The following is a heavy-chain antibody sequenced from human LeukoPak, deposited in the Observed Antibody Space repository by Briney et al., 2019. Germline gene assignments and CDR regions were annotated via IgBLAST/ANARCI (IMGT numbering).Heavy chain of an antibody. V-gene: IGHV3-49*03. D-gene: IGHD3-16*02. CDR1: GFTFGDYA. CDR2: IRSKAYGGTT. CDR3: TRDLGDYVWGSYRSYYFDY. J-gene: IGHJ4*02. Sequence: PGGSLRLSCTASGFTFGDYAMSWFRQAPGKGLEWVGFIRSKAYGGTTEYAASVKGRFTISRDDSKSIAYLQMNSPKTEGTAVYYCTRDLGDYVWGSYRSYYFDYWGQGTLVTVSS.